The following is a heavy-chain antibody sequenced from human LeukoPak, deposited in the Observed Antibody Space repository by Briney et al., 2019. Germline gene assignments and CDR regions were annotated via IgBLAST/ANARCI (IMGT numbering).Heavy chain of an antibody. V-gene: IGHV3-21*01. CDR2: ISSSSSYI. CDR1: GFTFSSYS. D-gene: IGHD1-26*01. CDR3: ARDHRWELPGDY. Sequence: GGSLRLSCAASGFTFSSYSMNWVRQAPGKGLEWVSSISSSSSYIYYADSVKGRFTISRDNAKNSLYLQMNSLRAEDTAVYYCARDHRWELPGDYWGQGNLVTVSS. J-gene: IGHJ4*02.